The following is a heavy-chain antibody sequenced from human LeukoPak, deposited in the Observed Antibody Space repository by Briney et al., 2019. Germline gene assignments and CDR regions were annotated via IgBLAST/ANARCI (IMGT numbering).Heavy chain of an antibody. J-gene: IGHJ5*02. D-gene: IGHD3-3*01. CDR3: AKGGAGARYDFWSGHPNWFDP. CDR1: GFTFSSYA. Sequence: GSLRLSCAASGFTFSSYAMSWVGQATGKGLEWVSGISGRGGSTYYADSVKGRFTISRDNSKNTLYLQMNSLRAEDTAVYYCAKGGAGARYDFWSGHPNWFDPWGQGTLVTVSS. CDR2: ISGRGGST. V-gene: IGHV3-23*01.